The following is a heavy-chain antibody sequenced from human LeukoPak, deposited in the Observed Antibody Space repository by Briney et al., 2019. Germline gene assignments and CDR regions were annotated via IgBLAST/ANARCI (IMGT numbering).Heavy chain of an antibody. CDR1: GGSIISNRHY. CDR3: ARVALITIHENDAFDI. V-gene: IGHV4-61*09. CDR2: IYSSGNT. D-gene: IGHD3-3*01. Sequence: SQTLSLTCTVSGGSIISNRHYWSWIRQPAGKGLEWIGHIYSSGNTKYNPSLKSRLTMSIDSSKNQFSLILTSVTAADTAVYYCARVALITIHENDAFDIWGQGTVVTVSS. J-gene: IGHJ3*02.